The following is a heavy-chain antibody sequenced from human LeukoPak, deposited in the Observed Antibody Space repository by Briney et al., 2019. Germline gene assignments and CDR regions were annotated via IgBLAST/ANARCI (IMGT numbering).Heavy chain of an antibody. CDR2: ISSSSSTI. CDR3: ARDRLEPPRVYYFDY. V-gene: IGHV3-48*01. CDR1: GFTFSSYS. D-gene: IGHD1-1*01. Sequence: GGSLRLSCATSGFTFSSYSMNWVRQAPGKGLEWVSYISSSSSTIYYADSVEGRFTISRDNAKNSLYLQMNSLRAEDTAVYYCARDRLEPPRVYYFDYWGQGTLVTVSS. J-gene: IGHJ4*02.